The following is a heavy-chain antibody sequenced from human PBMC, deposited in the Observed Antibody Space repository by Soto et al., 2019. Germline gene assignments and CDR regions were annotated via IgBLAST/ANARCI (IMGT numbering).Heavy chain of an antibody. CDR2: IIPIFGTA. V-gene: IGHV1-69*13. D-gene: IGHD3-10*01. CDR1: GGTFSSYA. Sequence: ASVKVSCKASGGTFSSYAISWVRQAPGQGLEWMGGIIPIFGTANYAQKFQGRVTITADESTSTAYMELSSLRSEDTAVYYCARLGLEITMVRGVIIGPLDYWGQGTLVTVSS. CDR3: ARLGLEITMVRGVIIGPLDY. J-gene: IGHJ4*02.